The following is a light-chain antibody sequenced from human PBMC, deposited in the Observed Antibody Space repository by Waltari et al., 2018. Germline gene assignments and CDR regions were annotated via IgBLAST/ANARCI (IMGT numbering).Light chain of an antibody. V-gene: IGKV1-39*01. Sequence: DIQMTQSPSSLSASVGDRVTITFWSSQTICSYLIWYQHKPGKAPTVLIYAASSLQSAVPSRFSGSGSETDFTLTISSLQPEDFATYYCHQTYSSPQTFGQGTKLEIK. CDR1: QTICSY. CDR3: HQTYSSPQT. J-gene: IGKJ2*01. CDR2: AAS.